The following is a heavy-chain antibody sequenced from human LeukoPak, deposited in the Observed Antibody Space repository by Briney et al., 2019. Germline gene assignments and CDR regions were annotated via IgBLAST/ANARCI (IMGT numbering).Heavy chain of an antibody. CDR3: ASGSGEGWLRLANTRAFDY. Sequence: EGSLRLSGAASGFTVSSSYMTWVRQAPGKGLEWVSGIYSGGNTYYADSVKGRFTISRDISKNTLYLQMNTLRAEDTAVYYCASGSGEGWLRLANTRAFDYWGQGTLVTVSS. CDR2: IYSGGNT. V-gene: IGHV3-66*01. CDR1: GFTVSSSY. J-gene: IGHJ4*02. D-gene: IGHD5-12*01.